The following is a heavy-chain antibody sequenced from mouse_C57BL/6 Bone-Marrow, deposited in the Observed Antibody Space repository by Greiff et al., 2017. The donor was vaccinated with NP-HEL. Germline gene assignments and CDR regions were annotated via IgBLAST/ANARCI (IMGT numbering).Heavy chain of an antibody. D-gene: IGHD1-1*01. V-gene: IGHV1-81*01. CDR3: ARLGNYGYYFDY. J-gene: IGHJ2*01. CDR1: GYTFTSYG. Sequence: QVQLKQSGAELARPGASVKLSCKASGYTFTSYGISWVKQRTGQGLEWIGEIYPRSCNTYYNEKFKGKATLTADKSSSTAYMELRSLTSEDSAVYFCARLGNYGYYFDYWGQGTTLTVSS. CDR2: IYPRSCNT.